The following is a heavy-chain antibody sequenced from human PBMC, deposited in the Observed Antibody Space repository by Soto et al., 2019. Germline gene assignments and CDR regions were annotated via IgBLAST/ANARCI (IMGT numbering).Heavy chain of an antibody. Sequence: PSETLSLTCTVSGGSISSYYWSWIRQPPGKGLEWIGYIYYSGSTNYNPSLKSRVTISVDTSKNQFSLKLSSVTAADTAVYYCARRWGRTFDYWXQGTLVTVSS. V-gene: IGHV4-59*08. CDR3: ARRWGRTFDY. D-gene: IGHD7-27*01. CDR2: IYYSGST. J-gene: IGHJ4*02. CDR1: GGSISSYY.